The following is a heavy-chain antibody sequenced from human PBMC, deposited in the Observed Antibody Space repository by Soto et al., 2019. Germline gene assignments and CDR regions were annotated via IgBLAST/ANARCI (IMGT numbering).Heavy chain of an antibody. D-gene: IGHD6-13*01. CDR1: GYTFTSYG. CDR3: ARTYSSSWYRAFDI. V-gene: IGHV1-18*01. CDR2: ISAYNGNT. J-gene: IGHJ3*02. Sequence: ASVKVSCKASGYTFTSYGISWVRQAPGQGLEWMGWISAYNGNTNYAQKLQGRVTMTTDTSTSTAYMELRSLRSDDTAVYYWARTYSSSWYRAFDIWGQGTMVTVSS.